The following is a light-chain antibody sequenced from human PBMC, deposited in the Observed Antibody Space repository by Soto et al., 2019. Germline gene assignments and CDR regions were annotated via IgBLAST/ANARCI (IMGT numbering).Light chain of an antibody. Sequence: DIVMTQSPDSLAVSLGERATINCKSSQSVLYSSNNKNYFAWYQQKPGQPPKLLIYWASTRESGVPDRFSGSGSETDFTLTINSLQAEDVAVYYCQQYFTTPVTFGQGTRLEIK. V-gene: IGKV4-1*01. CDR1: QSVLYSSNNKNY. CDR3: QQYFTTPVT. CDR2: WAS. J-gene: IGKJ5*01.